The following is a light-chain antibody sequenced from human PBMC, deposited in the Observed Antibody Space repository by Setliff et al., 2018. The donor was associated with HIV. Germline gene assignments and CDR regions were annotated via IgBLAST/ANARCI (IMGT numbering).Light chain of an antibody. CDR2: DVN. J-gene: IGLJ1*01. CDR1: STDIGHYGL. V-gene: IGLV2-23*02. Sequence: QSVLSQPASVSGSPGQSITISCTGTSTDIGHYGLVSWYQQHPGRAPQLIPFDVNKRPSGVSSRFFGSKSGSTASLSISGLQAGDEADYFCCAYAGSDTWVFGTGTKVTVL. CDR3: CAYAGSDTWV.